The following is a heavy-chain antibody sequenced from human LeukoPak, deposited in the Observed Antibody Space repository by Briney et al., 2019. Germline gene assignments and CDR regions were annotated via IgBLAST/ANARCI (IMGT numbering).Heavy chain of an antibody. V-gene: IGHV3-21*01. CDR3: AELGITMIGGV. CDR2: ISTSSSYI. CDR1: GFTFSSYS. J-gene: IGHJ6*04. D-gene: IGHD3-10*02. Sequence: GGSLRLSCAAYGFTFSSYSMNWVRQAPGKGLEWVSFISTSSSYIYYADSVKGRFTISRDNAKNSLYLEMNSLRAEDTAVYYCAELGITMIGGVWGKGTTVTVSS.